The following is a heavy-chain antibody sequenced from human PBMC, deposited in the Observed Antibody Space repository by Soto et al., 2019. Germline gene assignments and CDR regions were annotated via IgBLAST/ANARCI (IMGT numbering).Heavy chain of an antibody. Sequence: SQTLSLTCAISGDSVSSNSAAWNWIRQSPSRGLEWLGRTYYRSKWYNDYAVSVKSRITINPDTSKNQFSLQLNSVTPEDTAVYYCARDHLLGATLNYYYGMDVWGQGTTVTVSS. J-gene: IGHJ6*02. V-gene: IGHV6-1*01. D-gene: IGHD1-26*01. CDR3: ARDHLLGATLNYYYGMDV. CDR2: TYYRSKWYN. CDR1: GDSVSSNSAA.